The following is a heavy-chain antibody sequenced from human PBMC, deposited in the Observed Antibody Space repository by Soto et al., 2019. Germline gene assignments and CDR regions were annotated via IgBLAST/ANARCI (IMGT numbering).Heavy chain of an antibody. J-gene: IGHJ4*02. CDR2: MSYDGTKE. Sequence: QTGGSLRLSCAASGFTLTTYGMHWVRQAPGKGLEWVAAMSYDGTKEYYADSVKGRFTISRDSSRNTLFLQLNSLRAEDTAVYYCAKEFGSTWIDHWGEGTLVTVSS. V-gene: IGHV3-30*18. CDR1: GFTLTTYG. D-gene: IGHD6-13*01. CDR3: AKEFGSTWIDH.